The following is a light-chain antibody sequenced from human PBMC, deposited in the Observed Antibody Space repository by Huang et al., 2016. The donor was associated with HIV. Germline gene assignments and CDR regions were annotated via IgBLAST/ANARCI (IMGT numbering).Light chain of an antibody. CDR1: QNINKY. J-gene: IGKJ2*01. CDR2: GAS. V-gene: IGKV1-39*01. CDR3: QQSVKTPRT. Sequence: DIQITQSPSSLSASVGDRVTITCRASQNINKYLNWYQQQPGQAPKLLISGASTLQSGVPSSFSGSGSGTDFTLTISSLQPEDSAVYFCQQSVKTPRTFGQGTKLEI.